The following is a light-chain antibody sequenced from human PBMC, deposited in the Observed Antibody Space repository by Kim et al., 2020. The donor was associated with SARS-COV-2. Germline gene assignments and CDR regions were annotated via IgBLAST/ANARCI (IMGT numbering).Light chain of an antibody. CDR3: QQLKSYPLT. CDR2: AAS. J-gene: IGKJ3*01. CDR1: QVISSY. V-gene: IGKV1-9*01. Sequence: ASVGDRVPIPCRAGQVISSYLAWYQQRPGTAPKLLFSAASKLQTGVPSSFSGGGAGTDFTLTFSSLRPEDFASYYCQQLKSYPLTFGPGTTVDSK.